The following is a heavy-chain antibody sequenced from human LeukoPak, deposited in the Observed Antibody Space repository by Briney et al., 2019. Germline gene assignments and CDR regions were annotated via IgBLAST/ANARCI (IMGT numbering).Heavy chain of an antibody. Sequence: GGSLRLSCAASGFTFSNYAMHWVRQAPGKGLEWVAFIRYDGSIKFYADSVKGRFTISRDNSKNTLFLQVNSLRSEDTAVYYCAKNYCSGDNCYSGFDYFDYWGQGTLVTVSS. CDR2: IRYDGSIK. CDR1: GFTFSNYA. V-gene: IGHV3-30*02. D-gene: IGHD2-15*01. J-gene: IGHJ4*02. CDR3: AKNYCSGDNCYSGFDYFDY.